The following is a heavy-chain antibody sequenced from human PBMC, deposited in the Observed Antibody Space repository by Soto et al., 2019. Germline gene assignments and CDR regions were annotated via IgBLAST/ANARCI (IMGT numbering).Heavy chain of an antibody. Sequence: QVQLVQSGAEVKKPGASVKVSCKASGYTFTSYDINWVRQATGQGLEWMGWMNPNSGNTGYAQKFQGRVTMTRNTSISTAYMELSSLICEDTAVYYCAAVPAAIVGWFDPWGQGTLVTVSS. CDR3: AAVPAAIVGWFDP. D-gene: IGHD2-2*01. J-gene: IGHJ5*02. CDR2: MNPNSGNT. V-gene: IGHV1-8*01. CDR1: GYTFTSYD.